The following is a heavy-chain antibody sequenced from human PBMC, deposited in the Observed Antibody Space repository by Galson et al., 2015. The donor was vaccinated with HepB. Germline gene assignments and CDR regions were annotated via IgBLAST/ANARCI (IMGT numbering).Heavy chain of an antibody. CDR2: IRSKPYGGTR. D-gene: IGHD3-9*01. J-gene: IGHJ4*02. CDR1: GFTFGDYA. CDR3: TRLRYFDWFLSFYFDY. V-gene: IGHV3-49*04. Sequence: SLRLSCAASGFTFGDYAMSWVRQAPGKGLEWVGFIRSKPYGGTRKYAASVEGRFTISRDDSKSIAYLQMNNLITEDTAVYYCTRLRYFDWFLSFYFDYWGQGTLVTVSS.